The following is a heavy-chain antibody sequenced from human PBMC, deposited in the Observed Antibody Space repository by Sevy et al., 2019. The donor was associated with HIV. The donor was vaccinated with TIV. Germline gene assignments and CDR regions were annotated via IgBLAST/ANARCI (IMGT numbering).Heavy chain of an antibody. D-gene: IGHD4-17*01. Sequence: GGSLRLSCAASGFTFSSYGMHWVSQAPGKGLEWVAVLTYDGSNQYYTDSVKGRFTISRDDSKNTLYLQMNSLRAEDTAVYYCAKDHALTTLWVNNWFESWGQGTLVTVSS. CDR1: GFTFSSYG. CDR3: AKDHALTTLWVNNWFES. CDR2: LTYDGSNQ. J-gene: IGHJ5*01. V-gene: IGHV3-30*18.